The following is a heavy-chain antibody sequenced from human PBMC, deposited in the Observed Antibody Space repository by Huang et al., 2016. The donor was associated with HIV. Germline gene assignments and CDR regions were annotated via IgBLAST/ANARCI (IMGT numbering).Heavy chain of an antibody. V-gene: IGHV5-51*03. CDR3: AREPQRGGRGNNCFDA. CDR1: GYSFTTYW. CDR2: IYPVDADT. Sequence: EVQLVQSGAEVKKPGESLKISCKGSGYSFTTYWIGWVRQMPGQGLAWLGIIYPVDADTRYSPSFKGQGTISADKSSSTAYLQWSSLKASDTAMYFCAREPQRGGRGNNCFDAWGQGTLVTVSS. D-gene: IGHD3-16*01. J-gene: IGHJ5*02.